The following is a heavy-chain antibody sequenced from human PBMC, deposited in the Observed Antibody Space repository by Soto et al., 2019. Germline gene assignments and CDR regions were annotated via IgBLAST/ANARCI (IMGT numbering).Heavy chain of an antibody. CDR3: ARVSDIVATIKGSYYYYGMDV. CDR1: GGSISSSNW. D-gene: IGHD5-12*01. Sequence: QVQLQESGPGLVKPSGTLSLTCAVSGGSISSSNWWSWVRQPPGKGLEWIGEIYHSGSTNYNPSLKSRVTLSVDKSKSQFSLKLSSVTAADTAVYYCARVSDIVATIKGSYYYYGMDVWGQGTTVTVSS. V-gene: IGHV4-4*02. CDR2: IYHSGST. J-gene: IGHJ6*02.